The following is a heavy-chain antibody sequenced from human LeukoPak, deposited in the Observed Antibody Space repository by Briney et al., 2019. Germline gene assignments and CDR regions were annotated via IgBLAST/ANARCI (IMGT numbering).Heavy chain of an antibody. J-gene: IGHJ6*02. CDR1: GFTFSDYY. V-gene: IGHV3-11*01. CDR3: AREKSEQWLGSYGMDV. Sequence: GGSLRLSCAASGFTFSDYYMSWIRQAPGKGLEWVSYISSSGSTIYYADSVKGRFTISRDNAKNSLYLQMNSLRAEDTAAYYCAREKSEQWLGSYGMDVWGQGTTVTVSS. D-gene: IGHD6-19*01. CDR2: ISSSGSTI.